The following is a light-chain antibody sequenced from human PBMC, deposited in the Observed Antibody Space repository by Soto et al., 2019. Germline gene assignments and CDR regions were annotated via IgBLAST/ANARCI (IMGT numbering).Light chain of an antibody. V-gene: IGKV1-39*01. Sequence: DIQMTQSPSSLSASVGDRVTITCRASQSIRTSLNWYQHKPGKAPNLLIYAASSLQSGVPSRFSGSGSGTDFTLTISSLQPEDFATYYCQQAYSTHLTFGGGTKVEIK. CDR2: AAS. CDR3: QQAYSTHLT. CDR1: QSIRTS. J-gene: IGKJ4*01.